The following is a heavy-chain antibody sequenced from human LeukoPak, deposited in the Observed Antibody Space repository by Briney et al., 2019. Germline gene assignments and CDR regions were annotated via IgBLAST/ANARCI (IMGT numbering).Heavy chain of an antibody. CDR2: INPSGGST. D-gene: IGHD2-21*02. CDR3: ARVAVVVTAKGAFDY. V-gene: IGHV1-46*01. J-gene: IGHJ4*02. CDR1: GYTFTSYY. Sequence: ASVKVSCKASGYTFTSYYMHWVRQAPGQGLEWMGIINPSGGSTSYAQKFQGRVTMTRDMSTSTVYIELSSLRSEDTAVYYCARVAVVVTAKGAFDYWGQGTLVTVSS.